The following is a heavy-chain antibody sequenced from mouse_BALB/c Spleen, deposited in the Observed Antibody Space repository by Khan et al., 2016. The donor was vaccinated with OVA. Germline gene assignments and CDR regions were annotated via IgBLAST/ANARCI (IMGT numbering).Heavy chain of an antibody. CDR1: GYPFTNYG. J-gene: IGHJ1*01. CDR3: ASVGYWYFDV. Sequence: QIQLVQSGPELKKPGETVKISCKASGYPFTNYGMNWVKQAPGKGLKWMGWINTYTGEPTYADDFKGRFAFSLETSDSTAYLQIDNLKNEDTASYFCASVGYWYFDVWGAGTTVTVSS. CDR2: INTYTGEP. V-gene: IGHV9-3-1*01.